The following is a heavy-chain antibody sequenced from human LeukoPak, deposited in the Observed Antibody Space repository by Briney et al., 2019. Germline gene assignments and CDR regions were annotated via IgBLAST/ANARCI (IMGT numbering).Heavy chain of an antibody. CDR2: ISSSSSYI. Sequence: PGRSLRLSCAASGFTFSSYSMNWVRQAPGKGLEWVSSISSSSSYIYYADSVKGRFTISRDNAKNSLYLQMNSLRAEDTAVYYCAREGMTTVNPSDYWGQGTLVTVSS. CDR1: GFTFSSYS. D-gene: IGHD4-17*01. CDR3: AREGMTTVNPSDY. J-gene: IGHJ4*02. V-gene: IGHV3-21*01.